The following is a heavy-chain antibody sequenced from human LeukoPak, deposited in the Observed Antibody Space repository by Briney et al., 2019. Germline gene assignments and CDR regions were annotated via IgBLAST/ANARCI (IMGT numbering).Heavy chain of an antibody. Sequence: PSETLSLTCAVSGASISSTNWWSWARPPPGKGLEWIGEIYHAGTTNYNPSLESRVTISVDNSRNQFSLKLTSVTAADTAVYYCMRTYCSSTSCHYFDYWGQGTLVTVSS. CDR1: GASISSTNW. CDR3: MRTYCSSTSCHYFDY. D-gene: IGHD2-2*01. J-gene: IGHJ4*02. V-gene: IGHV4-4*02. CDR2: IYHAGTT.